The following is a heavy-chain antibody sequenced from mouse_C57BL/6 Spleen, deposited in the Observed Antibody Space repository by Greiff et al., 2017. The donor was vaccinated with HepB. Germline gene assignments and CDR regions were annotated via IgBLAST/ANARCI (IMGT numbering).Heavy chain of an antibody. D-gene: IGHD3-2*02. CDR1: GFTFSSYA. Sequence: DVKLVESGGGLVKPGGSLKLSCAASGFTFSSYAMSWVRQTPEKRLEWVATISDGGSYTYYPDNVKGRFTISRDNAKNNLYLQMSHLKSEDTAMYYCARDSAQATGFAYWGQGTLVTVSA. V-gene: IGHV5-4*01. CDR3: ARDSAQATGFAY. J-gene: IGHJ3*01. CDR2: ISDGGSYT.